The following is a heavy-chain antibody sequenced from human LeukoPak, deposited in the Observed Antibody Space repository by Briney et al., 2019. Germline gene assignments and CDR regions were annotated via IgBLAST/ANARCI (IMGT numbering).Heavy chain of an antibody. V-gene: IGHV3-30-3*01. J-gene: IGHJ4*02. Sequence: PGGSLRLSCAASGFTFNSYAMSWVRQAPGKGLEWVAVISYDGSNKYYADSVKGRFTISRDNSKNTLYLQMNSLRAEDTAVYYCARDLKSPSDFWSGYYGDFDYWGQGTLVTVSS. D-gene: IGHD3-3*01. CDR1: GFTFNSYA. CDR2: ISYDGSNK. CDR3: ARDLKSPSDFWSGYYGDFDY.